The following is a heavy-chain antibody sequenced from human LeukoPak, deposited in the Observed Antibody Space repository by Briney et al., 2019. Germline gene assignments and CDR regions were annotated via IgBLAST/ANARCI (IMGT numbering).Heavy chain of an antibody. CDR2: INHSGST. Sequence: SETRSLTWAVYGGSFGGYYWSWIRKPPGKGLEWIGEINHSGSTNYNPSLKSRVTISVDTSKNQFSLKLSSVTAADTAVYYCARGVLAPFDYWGQGTLVTVSS. J-gene: IGHJ4*02. CDR3: ARGVLAPFDY. CDR1: GGSFGGYY. V-gene: IGHV4-34*01.